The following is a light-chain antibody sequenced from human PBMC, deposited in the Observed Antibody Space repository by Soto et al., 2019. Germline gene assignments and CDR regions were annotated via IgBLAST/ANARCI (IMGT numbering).Light chain of an antibody. CDR1: SSDVGDYNY. CDR3: ISSTSTGTRV. V-gene: IGLV2-14*01. J-gene: IGLJ3*02. CDR2: EVN. Sequence: QSALTQPASVSGSPGQSITISCTGTSSDVGDYNYVSWYQQQPGKAPKLMIYEVNNRPSGVSNRFSGSKSGNTASLTISGLQAEDEADYYCISSTSTGTRVFGGGTQLTVL.